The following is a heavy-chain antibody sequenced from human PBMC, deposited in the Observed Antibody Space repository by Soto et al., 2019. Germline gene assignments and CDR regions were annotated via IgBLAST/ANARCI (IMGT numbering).Heavy chain of an antibody. Sequence: ASVKVSCKASGYTFTGYYMHWVRQAPGQGLEWMGWINPNSGGTNYAQKFQGRVTMTRDTSISTAYMELSRLRSDDTAVYYCARAPSYYYYGMDVWGQGTTVTVS. CDR2: INPNSGGT. CDR1: GYTFTGYY. V-gene: IGHV1-2*02. CDR3: ARAPSYYYYGMDV. J-gene: IGHJ6*02.